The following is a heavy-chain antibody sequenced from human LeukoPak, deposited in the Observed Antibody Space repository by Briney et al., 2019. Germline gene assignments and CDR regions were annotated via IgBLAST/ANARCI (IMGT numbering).Heavy chain of an antibody. D-gene: IGHD2-8*01. J-gene: IGHJ4*02. CDR1: GYTFTNYG. CDR2: ISPYNGNT. Sequence: ASVKVSCTTSGYTFTNYGISWVRQAPGQGLEWMGWISPYNGNTIYAQQLQGRVTVTTDTSTSTAYMELRSLRSDDTAVYYCTRTVLDCKNGVCYDYWGQGTLVTVSS. CDR3: TRTVLDCKNGVCYDY. V-gene: IGHV1-18*01.